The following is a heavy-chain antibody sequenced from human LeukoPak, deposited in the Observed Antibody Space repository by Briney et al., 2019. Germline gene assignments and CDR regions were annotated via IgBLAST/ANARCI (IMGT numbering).Heavy chain of an antibody. CDR2: INHSGST. Sequence: SETLSLTCAVYGGSFSGYYWSWIRQPPGKGLEWIGEINHSGSTNYNPSLKSRVTISVDTSKNQFSLKLSSVTAADTAVYYCARGFQIDTAMVFLSYWFDPRGQGTLVTVSS. D-gene: IGHD5-18*01. V-gene: IGHV4-34*01. CDR3: ARGFQIDTAMVFLSYWFDP. J-gene: IGHJ5*02. CDR1: GGSFSGYY.